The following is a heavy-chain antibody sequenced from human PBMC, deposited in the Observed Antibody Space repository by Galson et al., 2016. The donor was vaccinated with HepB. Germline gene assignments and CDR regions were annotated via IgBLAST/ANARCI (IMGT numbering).Heavy chain of an antibody. D-gene: IGHD2-21*02. Sequence: SLRLSCAASGLIFSTYSMNWVRQAPGKGLEWISYISASNSTIYYEESVKGRFTISRDNAKNSLSLQMNSLRGEDTAVYYCARGQGDGRYAMDVWGQGTTVTVYS. CDR1: GLIFSTYS. V-gene: IGHV3-48*04. J-gene: IGHJ6*02. CDR2: ISASNSTI. CDR3: ARGQGDGRYAMDV.